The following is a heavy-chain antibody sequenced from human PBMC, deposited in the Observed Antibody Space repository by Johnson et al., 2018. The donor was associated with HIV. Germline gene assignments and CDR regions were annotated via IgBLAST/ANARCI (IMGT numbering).Heavy chain of an antibody. J-gene: IGHJ3*02. CDR2: ISYDGSNK. CDR1: GFTFSNYG. V-gene: IGHV3-30*03. D-gene: IGHD1-26*01. CDR3: ASAWGELDDAFDI. Sequence: QVQLVESGGGVVQPGRSLRLSCAASGFTFSNYGMHWVRQAPGKGLECVAVISYDGSNKYYADSVKGRFTISRDNSKNTLYLQMNSLRAEDTAVHYCASAWGELDDAFDIWGQGTMVTVSS.